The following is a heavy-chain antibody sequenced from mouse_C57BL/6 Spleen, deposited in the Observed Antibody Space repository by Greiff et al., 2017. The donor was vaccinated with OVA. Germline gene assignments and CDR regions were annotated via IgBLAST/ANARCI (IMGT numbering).Heavy chain of an antibody. CDR3: ASPYSNYYWYFDV. CDR2: INPNNGGT. D-gene: IGHD2-5*01. Sequence: VQLQQSGPELVKPGASVKISCKASGYTFTDYYMNWVKQSHGKSLEWIGDINPNNGGTSYNQKFKGKATLTVDKSSSTAYMELRSLTSEDSAVYYCASPYSNYYWYFDVWGTGTTVTVSS. CDR1: GYTFTDYY. J-gene: IGHJ1*03. V-gene: IGHV1-26*01.